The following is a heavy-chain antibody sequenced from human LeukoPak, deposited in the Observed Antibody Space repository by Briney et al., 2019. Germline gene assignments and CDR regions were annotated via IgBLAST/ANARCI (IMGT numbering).Heavy chain of an antibody. Sequence: PSETLSLTCTVSGGSISSGSYYWSWIRQPAGKGLEWIGHIYVSGSTNYNPSLKSRVPISVDTSKNQFSLKLYSVTAADSAVYYCASGASRPGARDYWGQGTLVTVSS. CDR2: IYVSGST. CDR3: ASGASRPGARDY. D-gene: IGHD1-26*01. CDR1: GGSISSGSYY. J-gene: IGHJ4*02. V-gene: IGHV4-61*09.